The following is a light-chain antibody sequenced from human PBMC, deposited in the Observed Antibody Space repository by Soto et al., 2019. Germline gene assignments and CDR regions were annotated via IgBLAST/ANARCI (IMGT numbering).Light chain of an antibody. V-gene: IGKV3-20*01. Sequence: ELVLTQSPGTLSLSPGERATLSCRASQRMSSNYLAWYQQKPGQAPRLLIYGTSTRATGSPDRFSGSGSGTDVTLTISRLEPEDSAVYYCQQYGTAPPRYTFGQGTKLEIK. CDR1: QRMSSNY. J-gene: IGKJ2*01. CDR2: GTS. CDR3: QQYGTAPPRYT.